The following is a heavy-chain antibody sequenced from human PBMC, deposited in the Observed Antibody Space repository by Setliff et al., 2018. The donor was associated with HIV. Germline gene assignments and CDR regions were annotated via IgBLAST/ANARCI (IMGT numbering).Heavy chain of an antibody. V-gene: IGHV4-59*08. CDR2: VCYNGDT. J-gene: IGHJ4*02. D-gene: IGHD3-3*01. CDR1: GGSIRSYY. CDR3: ARQMTIPGVAVTPFDY. Sequence: SETLSLTCTVSGGSIRSYYWSWIRQSPGKGLEWIGYVCYNGDTAYNPSLKSRLTISIDTSKSQFSLKLTSVTAADTAVYYCARQMTIPGVAVTPFDYWGQGALVTVSS.